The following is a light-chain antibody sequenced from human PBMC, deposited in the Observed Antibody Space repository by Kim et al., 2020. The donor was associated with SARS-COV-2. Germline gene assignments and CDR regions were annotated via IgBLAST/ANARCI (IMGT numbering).Light chain of an antibody. V-gene: IGKV3-15*01. CDR3: QQYHDWPPIT. CDR2: DAS. Sequence: SPGDRAPLSGRASQSIGSKVAWYQPKPGQAPKLLINDASTRATGTPARFRGSGSGTEFTLSISSLQSEDFAIYYCQQYHDWPPITFGGGTKVDIK. CDR1: QSIGSK. J-gene: IGKJ4*01.